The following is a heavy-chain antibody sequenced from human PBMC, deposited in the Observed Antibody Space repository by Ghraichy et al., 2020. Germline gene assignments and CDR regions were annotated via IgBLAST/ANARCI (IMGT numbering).Heavy chain of an antibody. Sequence: SETLSLTCTVSGGSVSSGSDYWSWIRQPPGKGLEWIGYIYYSGSTNYNPSLKSRVTISVDTSKNQFSLKLSSVTAADTAVYYCARDRGQMATTAGAFDIWGQGTMVTVSS. CDR2: IYYSGST. D-gene: IGHD5-24*01. CDR3: ARDRGQMATTAGAFDI. V-gene: IGHV4-61*01. J-gene: IGHJ3*02. CDR1: GGSVSSGSDY.